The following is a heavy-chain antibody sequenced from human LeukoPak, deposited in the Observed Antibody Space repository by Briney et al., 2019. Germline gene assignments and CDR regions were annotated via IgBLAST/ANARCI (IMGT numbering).Heavy chain of an antibody. CDR1: GFTFSSYA. V-gene: IGHV3-23*01. Sequence: PGGSLRLSCAASGFTFSSYAMSWVRQAPGKGLEWVSLMSGTGGTTYYTDSVKGRFTISKDNSGNTVYLQMNSLRVEDTAVYFCAKGSGDTSYSSSDYWGQGTLVTVSS. CDR3: AKGSGDTSYSSSDY. J-gene: IGHJ4*02. CDR2: MSGTGGTT. D-gene: IGHD2-15*01.